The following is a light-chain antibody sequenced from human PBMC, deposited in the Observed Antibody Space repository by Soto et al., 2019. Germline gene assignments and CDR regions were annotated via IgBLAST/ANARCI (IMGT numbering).Light chain of an antibody. CDR1: QSISNN. CDR2: GAS. Sequence: EIVMTQSPATLSVSPGERATLSCRASQSISNNLAWYQQKPGQAPRLLIYGASTRATGFPDRFSGSGSGTDFTLTISRLEPEDFAVYYCQQYDSSPITFGQGTRLEIK. CDR3: QQYDSSPIT. V-gene: IGKV3-15*01. J-gene: IGKJ5*01.